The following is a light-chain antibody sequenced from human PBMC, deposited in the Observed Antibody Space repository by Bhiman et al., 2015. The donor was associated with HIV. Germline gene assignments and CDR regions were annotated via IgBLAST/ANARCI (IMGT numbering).Light chain of an antibody. V-gene: IGLV2-14*03. J-gene: IGLJ1*01. Sequence: QSALTQPASVSGSPGQSITISCTGTSIDIGGYNYVSWYQQQPGKAPKVMIYDVSKRPSGVSNRFSGSKSGNTASLTISGLQAEDEADYYCSSLTSSLSYVFGIGTNVTVL. CDR2: DVS. CDR1: SIDIGGYNY. CDR3: SSLTSSLSYV.